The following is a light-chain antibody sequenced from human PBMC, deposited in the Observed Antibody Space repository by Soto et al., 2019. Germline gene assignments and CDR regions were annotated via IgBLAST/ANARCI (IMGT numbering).Light chain of an antibody. CDR1: SSNIGSNY. Sequence: QSVLTQPPSASGTPGQRVTISCSGSSSNIGSNYVYWYQQLPGTAPKLLIYRNNQRPSGVPDRFSGSKSGTSAPLAISGLRSEDEADYYCAAWDDRLSGWVFGRWTKLTVL. J-gene: IGLJ3*02. CDR2: RNN. CDR3: AAWDDRLSGWV. V-gene: IGLV1-47*01.